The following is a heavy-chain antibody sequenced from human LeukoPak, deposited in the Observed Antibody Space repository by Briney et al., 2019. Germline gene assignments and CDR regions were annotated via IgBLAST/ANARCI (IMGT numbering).Heavy chain of an antibody. J-gene: IGHJ6*04. CDR2: IIPIFGTA. CDR3: ASIRYYDILTGYSYYYGMDV. D-gene: IGHD3-9*01. CDR1: GGTFSSYA. V-gene: IGHV1-69*06. Sequence: VASVKLSCKASGGTFSSYAISWVRQAPGQGLEWMGGIIPIFGTANYAQKFQGRVTITADKSTSTAYMELSSLRAEDTAVYYCASIRYYDILTGYSYYYGMDVWGKGTTVTVSS.